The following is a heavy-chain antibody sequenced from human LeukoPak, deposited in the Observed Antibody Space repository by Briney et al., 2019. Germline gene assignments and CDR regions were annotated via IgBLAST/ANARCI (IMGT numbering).Heavy chain of an antibody. J-gene: IGHJ4*02. D-gene: IGHD3-10*01. Sequence: SETLSLTCTVSADSMSDHFWSWIRQPPGKGLEWIGEINHSGSTNYNPSLKSRVTISLDTSKNQFSLKLSSVTAADTAVYYCASHVGSGSYYTDYWGQGTLVTVSS. CDR2: INHSGST. CDR3: ASHVGSGSYYTDY. V-gene: IGHV4-34*01. CDR1: ADSMSDHF.